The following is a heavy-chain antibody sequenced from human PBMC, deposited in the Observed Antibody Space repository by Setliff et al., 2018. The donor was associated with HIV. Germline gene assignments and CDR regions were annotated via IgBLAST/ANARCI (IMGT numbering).Heavy chain of an antibody. Sequence: GESLKISCAASGFTFSIYWMNWVRQAPGKGLEWVANIKQDGSEKNYVDSVKGRFTISRDNAKNSLYLQMNSLRDEDTAVYYCAREDYYDSTQTDYWGQGALVTVS. J-gene: IGHJ4*02. CDR1: GFTFSIYW. CDR2: IKQDGSEK. D-gene: IGHD3-22*01. V-gene: IGHV3-7*01. CDR3: AREDYYDSTQTDY.